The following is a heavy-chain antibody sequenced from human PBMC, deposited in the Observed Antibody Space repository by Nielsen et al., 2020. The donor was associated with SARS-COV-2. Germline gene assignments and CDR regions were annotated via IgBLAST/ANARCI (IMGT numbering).Heavy chain of an antibody. V-gene: IGHV1-24*01. CDR3: ARVVEGDDFWSGYSNGVDV. J-gene: IGHJ6*02. D-gene: IGHD3-3*01. CDR2: FDPEDGET. CDR1: AYTLSDLS. Sequence: ASVKVSCKVSAYTLSDLSMHWVRQAPGKGLEWMGGFDPEDGETIYAQKFQGRVSMTEDSFTDTAYMELSSLRSEDTAVYYCARVVEGDDFWSGYSNGVDVWGQGTTVSVS.